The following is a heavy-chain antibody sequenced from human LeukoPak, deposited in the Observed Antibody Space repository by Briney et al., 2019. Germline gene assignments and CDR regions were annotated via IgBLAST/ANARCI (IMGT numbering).Heavy chain of an antibody. V-gene: IGHV4-59*01. J-gene: IGHJ4*02. CDR3: ARGHRVRGVITFDY. CDR2: IYYSGST. Sequence: SETLSLTCTVSGGSISSYYWSWIRQPPGKGLEWIGYIYYSGSTNYNPSPKSRVTISVDTSKNQFSLKLSSVTAADTAVYYCARGHRVRGVITFDYWGQGTLVTVSS. CDR1: GGSISSYY. D-gene: IGHD3-10*01.